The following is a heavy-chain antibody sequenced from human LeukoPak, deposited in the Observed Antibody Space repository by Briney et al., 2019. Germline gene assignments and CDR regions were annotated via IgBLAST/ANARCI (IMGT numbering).Heavy chain of an antibody. CDR1: GFAFSRYA. J-gene: IGHJ1*01. CDR2: ISSSGNTI. CDR3: ARDSLAVVTAAIVEYFQG. V-gene: IGHV3-11*01. D-gene: IGHD2-2*01. Sequence: PGGSLRLSCTASGFAFSRYAMSWIRQAPGKGLEWISHISSSGNTIYYADSVKGRFTISRDNAKNSLYLQMNRLRAEDTAVYYCARDSLAVVTAAIVEYFQGWGKGTLVTVSS.